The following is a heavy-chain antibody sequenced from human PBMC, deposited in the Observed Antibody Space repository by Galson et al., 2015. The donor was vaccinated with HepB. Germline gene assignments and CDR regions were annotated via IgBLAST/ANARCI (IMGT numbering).Heavy chain of an antibody. CDR2: IRSKTYGGTT. CDR1: GFTFGDYA. J-gene: IGHJ4*02. V-gene: IGHV3-49*03. D-gene: IGHD2-15*01. CDR3: AREEDCSGTSCHSV. Sequence: LSCAASGFTFGDYAMSWFRQAPGKGLEWVGFIRSKTYGGTTEHAAAVKGRFTVSRDDSKSIAYLQMSSLRTGDTAVYYCAREEDCSGTSCHSVWGQGTLVTVSS.